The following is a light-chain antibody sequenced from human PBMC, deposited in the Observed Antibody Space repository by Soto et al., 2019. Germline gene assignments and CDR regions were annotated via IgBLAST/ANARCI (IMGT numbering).Light chain of an antibody. V-gene: IGLV2-8*01. Sequence: QSVLTQPPSASGSPGQSVTISCTGTKSDIGVYDFVSWYQHHPGKAPRLIIYEVVQRPSGVPDRFSGSKSGNTASLTVSGLQAADEADYFCKSYAGSNTDVFGSGTKVTL. J-gene: IGLJ1*01. CDR2: EVV. CDR3: KSYAGSNTDV. CDR1: KSDIGVYDF.